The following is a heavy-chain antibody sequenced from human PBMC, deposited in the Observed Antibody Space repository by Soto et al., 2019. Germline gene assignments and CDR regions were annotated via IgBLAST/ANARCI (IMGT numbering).Heavy chain of an antibody. CDR1: GDSITTYY. CDR2: MYNSGNT. J-gene: IGHJ6*02. CDR3: ARDNRGYGGNLYYGMDV. Sequence: SETLSLTCTVSGDSITTYYWSWIRQPPGKGLEWIGYMYNSGNTNYNPSLKSRVTISVDMSKNQFSLKLRSVTAADTAVYYCARDNRGYGGNLYYGMDVWGQGTTVTVSS. V-gene: IGHV4-59*01. D-gene: IGHD5-12*01.